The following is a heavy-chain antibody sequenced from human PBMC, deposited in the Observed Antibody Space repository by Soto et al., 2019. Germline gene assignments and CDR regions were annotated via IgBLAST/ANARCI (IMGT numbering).Heavy chain of an antibody. D-gene: IGHD6-6*01. Sequence: QLRLQESGPGLVKPSETLSLICTVSGGSIISSPDWWGWVRQPPGKVPEWIASIYRDGATYYNPSLNSPVTVFVDSSKNQFSLKLTSVTAADTAIYYCARLAGSSFFTYWGQGTRVTVSS. CDR1: GGSIISSPDW. CDR2: IYRDGAT. J-gene: IGHJ4*02. CDR3: ARLAGSSFFTY. V-gene: IGHV4-39*01.